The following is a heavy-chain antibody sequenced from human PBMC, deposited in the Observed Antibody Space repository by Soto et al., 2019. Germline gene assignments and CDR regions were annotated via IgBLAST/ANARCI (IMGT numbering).Heavy chain of an antibody. Sequence: QVQLVESGGGVVKPGGSLRLSCAGSGFIFSDYYMSWIRQVPGKGLEWISYISSSGSYTNYADSVKGRFTISRDSVKNSLYLQMNSLSPEDTAVYHCARDRGYYDSSGYYHDYWGQGTLVTVSS. D-gene: IGHD3-22*01. V-gene: IGHV3-11*05. J-gene: IGHJ4*02. CDR1: GFIFSDYY. CDR2: ISSSGSYT. CDR3: ARDRGYYDSSGYYHDY.